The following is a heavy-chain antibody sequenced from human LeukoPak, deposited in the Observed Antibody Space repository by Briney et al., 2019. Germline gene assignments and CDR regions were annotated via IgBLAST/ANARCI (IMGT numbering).Heavy chain of an antibody. Sequence: SETLSLTCTVSGGSISSSSYYWGWIRQPPGKGLEWIGSIYYSGSTYYNPSLKSRVTISVDTSKNQFSLKMSSVTAADTGVYYCASWDPGFGAYEADPWGQGTLVIVSS. J-gene: IGHJ5*02. D-gene: IGHD3-10*01. CDR2: IYYSGST. V-gene: IGHV4-39*01. CDR3: ASWDPGFGAYEADP. CDR1: GGSISSSSYY.